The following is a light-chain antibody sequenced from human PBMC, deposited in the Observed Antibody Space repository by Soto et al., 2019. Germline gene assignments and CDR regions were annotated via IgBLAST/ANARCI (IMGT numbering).Light chain of an antibody. V-gene: IGKV3-20*01. Sequence: EIVLTQSPGTLSLSPGERATLSCRASQSVSSSYLAWYQQKPGQAPRLLIYGASSRATGIPDRFSGSGSGTDFTLTISRLEPEYFAVYYCQHYGSSYTFGQGTKVDIK. J-gene: IGKJ2*01. CDR2: GAS. CDR3: QHYGSSYT. CDR1: QSVSSSY.